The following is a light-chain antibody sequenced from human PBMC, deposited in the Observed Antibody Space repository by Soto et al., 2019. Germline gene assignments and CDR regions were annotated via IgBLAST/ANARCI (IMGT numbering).Light chain of an antibody. Sequence: EIVMTQSPAPLSVYPWEGAXTSRRASQGIGDTLAWYQQKPGQTPRLLIYGASSRATGIPDRFSGSGSGTDFTLTISRLESEDLAVYYCQQYGSSPRTFGQGTKVDIK. CDR1: QGIGDT. V-gene: IGKV3-20*01. CDR3: QQYGSSPRT. J-gene: IGKJ1*01. CDR2: GAS.